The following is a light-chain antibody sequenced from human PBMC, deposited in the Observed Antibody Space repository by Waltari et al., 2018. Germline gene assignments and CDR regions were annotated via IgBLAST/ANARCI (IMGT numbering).Light chain of an antibody. CDR3: LQHSNYPWT. V-gene: IGKV1-6*01. Sequence: AVQMTQSPSSLSASLGDRISITCRASQDIRDDLGWYQHKSGTAPKLLIFGASTLQRGVPSRFSGSGSGTGFTLTISNLQPADSATYYCLQHSNYPWTFGQGTKVEI. CDR1: QDIRDD. J-gene: IGKJ1*01. CDR2: GAS.